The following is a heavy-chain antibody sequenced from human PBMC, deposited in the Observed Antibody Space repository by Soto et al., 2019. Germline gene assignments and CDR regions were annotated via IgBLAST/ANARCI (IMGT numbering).Heavy chain of an antibody. CDR3: ARVYWSGYYTLDYYYHMDV. CDR1: GGSISSYY. Sequence: SETLSLTCTVSGGSISSYYWSWIRQPPGKGLEWIGYIYYSGSTNYNPSLKSRVTISVDTSKNQFSLKLSSVTAADTAVYYCARVYWSGYYTLDYYYHMDVWGEGTTVTVSS. J-gene: IGHJ6*03. CDR2: IYYSGST. V-gene: IGHV4-59*08. D-gene: IGHD3-3*01.